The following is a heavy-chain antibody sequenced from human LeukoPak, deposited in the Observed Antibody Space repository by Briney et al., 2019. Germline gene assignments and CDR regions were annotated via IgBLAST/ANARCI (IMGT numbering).Heavy chain of an antibody. CDR3: AKAPVVVAATGGGPLDY. D-gene: IGHD2-15*01. J-gene: IGHJ4*02. V-gene: IGHV3-30*18. CDR2: ISYDGSNK. Sequence: GGSLRLSCAASGFTFSSYGMHWVRQAPGKGLEWVAVISYDGSNKYYADSVKGRFTISRDNSKNTLYLQMNSLRAEDTAVYYCAKAPVVVAATGGGPLDYWGQGTLVTVSS. CDR1: GFTFSSYG.